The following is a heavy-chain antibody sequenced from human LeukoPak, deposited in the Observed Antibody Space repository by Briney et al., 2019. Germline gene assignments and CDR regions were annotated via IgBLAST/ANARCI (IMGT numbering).Heavy chain of an antibody. CDR3: ARVTIRHFDWLLYLLDAFDI. J-gene: IGHJ3*02. CDR1: GYTFTSYD. D-gene: IGHD3-9*01. Sequence: GASVKVSCKASGYTFTSYDINWVRQATGQGLEWMGWMNPNSGNTGYAQKFQGRVTMTRNTSISTAYMELSSLRSEDTAVYYCARVTIRHFDWLLYLLDAFDIWGQGTMVTVSS. CDR2: MNPNSGNT. V-gene: IGHV1-8*01.